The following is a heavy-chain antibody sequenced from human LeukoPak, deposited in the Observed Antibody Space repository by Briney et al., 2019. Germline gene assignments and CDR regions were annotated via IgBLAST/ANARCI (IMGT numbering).Heavy chain of an antibody. CDR1: GFTVSSNY. V-gene: IGHV3-53*01. Sequence: GGSLRLSCAASGFTVSSNYMSWVRQAPGKGLESVSVIYSGGNTYYADPVKGRFTISRDNSKNTLYLQMTSLRAEDTAVYYCARADYYDSSGYNDYWGQGTLVTVSS. D-gene: IGHD3-22*01. CDR2: IYSGGNT. J-gene: IGHJ4*02. CDR3: ARADYYDSSGYNDY.